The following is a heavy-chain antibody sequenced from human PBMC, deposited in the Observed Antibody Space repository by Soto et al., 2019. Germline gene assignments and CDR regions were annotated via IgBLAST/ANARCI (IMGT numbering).Heavy chain of an antibody. CDR3: ARGRRLLDIVVVPASYNWFDP. D-gene: IGHD2-2*01. V-gene: IGHV4-34*01. Sequence: TLSLTCAVYGGSFSGYYWSWIRQPPGKGLEWIGEINHSGSTNYNPSLKSRVTISVDTSKNQFSLKLSSVTAADTAVYYCARGRRLLDIVVVPASYNWFDPWGQGTLVTV. CDR2: INHSGST. CDR1: GGSFSGYY. J-gene: IGHJ5*02.